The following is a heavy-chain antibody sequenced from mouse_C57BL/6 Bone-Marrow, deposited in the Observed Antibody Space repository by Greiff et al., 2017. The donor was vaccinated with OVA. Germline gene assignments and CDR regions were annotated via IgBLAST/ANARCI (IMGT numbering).Heavy chain of an antibody. CDR1: GFTIKDYY. Sequence: VQLQQSGAELVRPGASVKLSCTASGFTIKDYYMHWVKQRPEQGLEWIGRIDPEDGDTEYAPKFQGKATMTADPSSNTAYLQLSSLTSEDTAVYYCTTTRYLLLRSVGFAYWGQGTLVTVSA. V-gene: IGHV14-1*01. CDR2: IDPEDGDT. J-gene: IGHJ3*01. CDR3: TTTRYLLLRSVGFAY. D-gene: IGHD1-1*01.